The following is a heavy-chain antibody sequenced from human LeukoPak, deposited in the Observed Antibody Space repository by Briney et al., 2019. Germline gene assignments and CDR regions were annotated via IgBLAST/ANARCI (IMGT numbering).Heavy chain of an antibody. D-gene: IGHD2-2*01. CDR1: GGTFSSYA. J-gene: IGHJ5*02. Sequence: SVKVSCKASGGTFSSYAISWVRQAPGQGLEWMGGIIPIFGTANYAQKFQGRVTITADESTSTAYMELSSLRSEDTAVYYCARGVVPAAIDWFDPWGQGTLITVSS. CDR2: IIPIFGTA. V-gene: IGHV1-69*01. CDR3: ARGVVPAAIDWFDP.